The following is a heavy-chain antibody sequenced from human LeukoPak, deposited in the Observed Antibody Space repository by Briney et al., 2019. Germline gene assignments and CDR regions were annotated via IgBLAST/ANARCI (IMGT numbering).Heavy chain of an antibody. CDR3: AREESGVIAIDY. J-gene: IGHJ4*02. Sequence: NPSETLSLTCTVSGGSISSSSYYWGWIRQPPGKGLEWIGTLYYSGTTCYNPSLKSRVTISVDTSKNQFSLKLSSVTAADTAVYYCAREESGVIAIDYWGQGTLVTVSS. V-gene: IGHV4-39*07. CDR2: LYYSGTT. CDR1: GGSISSSSYY. D-gene: IGHD3-22*01.